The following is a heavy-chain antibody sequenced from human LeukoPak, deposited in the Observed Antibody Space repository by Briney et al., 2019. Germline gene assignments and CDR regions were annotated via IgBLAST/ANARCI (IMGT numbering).Heavy chain of an antibody. CDR3: ARAPRYSSGWFDY. CDR2: INHSGST. D-gene: IGHD6-19*01. Sequence: SETLSLTGAVYGGSFSGYYWSWIRQPPGKGLEWIGEINHSGSTNYNPSLKSRVTISVDTSKNQFSLKLSSVTAADTAVYYCARAPRYSSGWFDYWGQGTLVTVSS. J-gene: IGHJ4*02. CDR1: GGSFSGYY. V-gene: IGHV4-34*01.